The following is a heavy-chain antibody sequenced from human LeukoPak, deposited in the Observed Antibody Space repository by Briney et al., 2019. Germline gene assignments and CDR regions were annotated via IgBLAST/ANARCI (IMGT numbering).Heavy chain of an antibody. Sequence: GGSLRLSCAASGFTFSTYAMTWVRQAPGKGLEWVSAISGSGDKTYYADSVKGRFTISRDNSKNTLYLQMNSLRAEDTAVYYCARDLVWFGEPKGYYNYMDVWGKGTTVTVSS. V-gene: IGHV3-23*01. J-gene: IGHJ6*03. CDR1: GFTFSTYA. D-gene: IGHD3-10*01. CDR2: ISGSGDKT. CDR3: ARDLVWFGEPKGYYNYMDV.